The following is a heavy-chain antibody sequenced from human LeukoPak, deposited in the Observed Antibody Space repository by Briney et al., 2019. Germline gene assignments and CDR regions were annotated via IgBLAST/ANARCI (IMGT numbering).Heavy chain of an antibody. D-gene: IGHD3-22*01. CDR1: GFTFSTYS. V-gene: IGHV3-21*01. CDR3: ASELIYYDSSGYYVAFDY. CDR2: ISSSSSYI. Sequence: PGGSLRLSCAASGFTFSTYSMNWVRQAPGKGLEWVSSISSSSSYIYYADSGKGRFTISRDNAKNSLYLQMNSLRAEDTAVYYCASELIYYDSSGYYVAFDYWGQGTLVTVSS. J-gene: IGHJ4*02.